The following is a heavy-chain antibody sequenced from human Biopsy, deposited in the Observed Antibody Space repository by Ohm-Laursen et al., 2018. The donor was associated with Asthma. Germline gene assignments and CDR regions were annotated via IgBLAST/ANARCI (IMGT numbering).Heavy chain of an antibody. CDR3: ARVLESSSRGPFYFFALDV. J-gene: IGHJ6*02. V-gene: IGHV3-11*01. CDR1: GFYFRDYF. D-gene: IGHD6-13*01. CDR2: ISASGSTK. Sequence: SLRLSCTAPGFYFRDYFMAWMRQAPGKGLEWVASISASGSTKYPSESVQGRSTISRDNAQNLLILEMDSLRADDTGIYYCARVLESSSRGPFYFFALDVWGQGTPVAVSS.